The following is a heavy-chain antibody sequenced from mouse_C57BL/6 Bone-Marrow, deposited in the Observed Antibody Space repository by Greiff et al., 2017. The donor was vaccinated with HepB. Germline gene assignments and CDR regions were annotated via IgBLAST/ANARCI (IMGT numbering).Heavy chain of an antibody. CDR1: GFTFSSYA. Sequence: DVMLVESGGGLVKPGGSLKLSCAASGFTFSSYAMSWVRQTPEKRLEWVATISDGGSYTYYPDNVKGRFTISRDNAKNNLYLQMSHLKSEDTAMYYCARISYWYFDVWGTGTTVTVSS. CDR2: ISDGGSYT. CDR3: ARISYWYFDV. V-gene: IGHV5-4*03. J-gene: IGHJ1*03.